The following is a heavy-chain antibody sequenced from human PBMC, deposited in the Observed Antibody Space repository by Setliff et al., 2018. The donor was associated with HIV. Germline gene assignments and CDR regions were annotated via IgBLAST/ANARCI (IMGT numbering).Heavy chain of an antibody. CDR1: GGSISSSNYY. J-gene: IGHJ4*02. D-gene: IGHD3-16*01. CDR3: ARHVGGSYVNFDY. CDR2: IYYSGST. Sequence: PSETLSLTCTVSGGSISSSNYYWGWIRQPPGKGLAWIGSIYYSGSTYYNPSLKSRITISVDTSKNQFSLKLSSVTAADTAVYYCARHVGGSYVNFDYWGQGIPVTVSS. V-gene: IGHV4-39*01.